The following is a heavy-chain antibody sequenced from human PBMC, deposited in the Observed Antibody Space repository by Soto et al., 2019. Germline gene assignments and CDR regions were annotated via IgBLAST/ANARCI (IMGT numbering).Heavy chain of an antibody. CDR3: ARYDYSDLFFDY. Sequence: SETLSLTCSVSSGSVSSRSYYWGWIRQPPGKGLEWIGSIYYSGSTYYNPSLKSRVTISVDTSENQFSLKLTSVTAADTAAYFGARYDYSDLFFDYWGQGTLVTVAS. J-gene: IGHJ4*02. CDR1: SGSVSSRSYY. V-gene: IGHV4-39*01. D-gene: IGHD4-17*01. CDR2: IYYSGST.